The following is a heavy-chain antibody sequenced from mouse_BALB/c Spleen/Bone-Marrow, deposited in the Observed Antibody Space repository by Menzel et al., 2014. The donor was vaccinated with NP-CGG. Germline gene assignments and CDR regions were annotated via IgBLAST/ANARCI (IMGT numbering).Heavy chain of an antibody. CDR2: IDPANGNT. D-gene: IGHD2-2*01. J-gene: IGHJ3*01. V-gene: IGHV14-3*02. CDR1: GFNINDPY. Sequence: VQLKESGAELVKPGASVKLSCTASGFNINDPYMPWVKQRPEQGLAWIGRIDPANGNTKYDPKFQGKATITADTSSNTAYLQLSSLTSEDTAVYYCARWLPLAYWGQGTLVTVSA. CDR3: ARWLPLAY.